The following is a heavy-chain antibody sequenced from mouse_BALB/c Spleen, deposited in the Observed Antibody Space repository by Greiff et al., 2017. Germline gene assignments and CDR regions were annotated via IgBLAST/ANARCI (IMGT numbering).Heavy chain of an antibody. V-gene: IGHV7-3*02. J-gene: IGHJ4*01. Sequence: EVHLVESGGGFVQPGGSLRLSCATSGFTFTDYYMSWVRQPPGKALEWLGFIRNKANGYTTEYSASVKGRFTISRDNSQSILYLQMNTLRAEDSATYYCARDYYAMDYWGQGTSVTVSS. CDR2: IRNKANGYTT. CDR1: GFTFTDYY. CDR3: ARDYYAMDY.